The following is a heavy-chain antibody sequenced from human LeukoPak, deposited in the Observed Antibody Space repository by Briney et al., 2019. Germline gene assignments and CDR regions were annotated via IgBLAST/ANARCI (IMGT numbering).Heavy chain of an antibody. V-gene: IGHV1-2*02. Sequence: ASVKVSCKASAYTFTGYYMHWVRQAPGQGLEWMGWIYPNSGGTNYAQKFQGRVTMTRDTSISTAYMELSRLRSDDTAVYYCATGTVSSSWLGIFDFWGQGTLVTVSS. D-gene: IGHD6-13*01. CDR2: IYPNSGGT. J-gene: IGHJ4*02. CDR3: ATGTVSSSWLGIFDF. CDR1: AYTFTGYY.